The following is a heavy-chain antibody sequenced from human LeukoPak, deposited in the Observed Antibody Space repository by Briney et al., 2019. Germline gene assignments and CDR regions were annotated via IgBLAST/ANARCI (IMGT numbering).Heavy chain of an antibody. D-gene: IGHD3-3*01. Sequence: GGSLRLSCAASGFTFSDYYMSWIRQAPGKGLEWVSYISSSGSTIYSAHSVKGRFTISLENAKNSLYLQMSRLRAEDTAVYYCARDGPGGVFVVAGTGMDVWGQGTTVTVPS. CDR2: ISSSGSTI. V-gene: IGHV3-11*01. CDR3: ARDGPGGVFVVAGTGMDV. CDR1: GFTFSDYY. J-gene: IGHJ6*02.